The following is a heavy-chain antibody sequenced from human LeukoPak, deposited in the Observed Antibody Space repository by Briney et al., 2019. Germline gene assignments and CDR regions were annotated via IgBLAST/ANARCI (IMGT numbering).Heavy chain of an antibody. V-gene: IGHV1-8*01. Sequence: ASVKVSCKASGYTFTNYDIHWVRQATGQGPEWVGWMRPKNDNTGYAQKFQGRVTMTGSTSISTAYMDLSGLTSEDAAVYYCARPRGDDWEPFDYWGQGTLVTVSS. CDR1: GYTFTNYD. CDR3: ARPRGDDWEPFDY. J-gene: IGHJ4*02. D-gene: IGHD2-21*02. CDR2: MRPKNDNT.